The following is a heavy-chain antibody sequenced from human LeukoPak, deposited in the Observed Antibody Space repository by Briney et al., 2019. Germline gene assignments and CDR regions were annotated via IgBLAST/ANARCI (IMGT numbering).Heavy chain of an antibody. J-gene: IGHJ4*02. CDR3: AKDPRTAAAYYFDY. D-gene: IGHD6-13*01. CDR1: GFTFSSYA. V-gene: IGHV3-30*18. CDR2: ISRDGRDK. Sequence: PGRSLRLSRVASGFTFSSYAMHWVRQAPGKGLEWVAVISRDGRDKHHADSVKGRFTISRDNSKNTLYLQMDSLRAEDTAVYFCAKDPRTAAAYYFDYWGQGILVTVSS.